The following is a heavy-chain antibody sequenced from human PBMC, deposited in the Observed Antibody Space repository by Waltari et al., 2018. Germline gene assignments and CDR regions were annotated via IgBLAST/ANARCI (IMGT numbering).Heavy chain of an antibody. Sequence: QVQLVQSGAEVKKPGASVKVSCKASGYTFTSYYMHWVRPAPGQGLEWMGIINPSGGSTSYAQKFQGRVTMTRDTSTSTVYMELSSLRSEDTAVYYCARGPYSSSSYLYYFDYWGQGTLVTVSS. CDR1: GYTFTSYY. J-gene: IGHJ4*02. V-gene: IGHV1-46*01. CDR2: INPSGGST. D-gene: IGHD6-6*01. CDR3: ARGPYSSSSYLYYFDY.